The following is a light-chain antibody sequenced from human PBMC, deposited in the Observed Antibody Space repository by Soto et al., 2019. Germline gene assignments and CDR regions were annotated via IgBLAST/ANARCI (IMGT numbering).Light chain of an antibody. Sequence: DIQLTQSPSFLSASLGDSVTITCRASQGISTYLAWYQQRPGKAPTLPIYAASTLQNGVPSRFSGSGSGADFTLTISSLQPEDVATYYCQLVNNFPPTFAGGPKVAIK. V-gene: IGKV1-9*01. J-gene: IGKJ4*01. CDR2: AAS. CDR1: QGISTY. CDR3: QLVNNFPPT.